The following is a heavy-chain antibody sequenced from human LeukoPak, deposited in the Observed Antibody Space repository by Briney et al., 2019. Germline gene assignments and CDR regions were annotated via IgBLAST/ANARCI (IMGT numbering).Heavy chain of an antibody. CDR3: ARDHGARTASDY. J-gene: IGHJ4*02. CDR1: GFTFSGYE. CDR2: INWNGGST. D-gene: IGHD6-6*01. V-gene: IGHV3-20*04. Sequence: PGGSLRLSCAASGFTFSGYEMNWVRQAPGKGLEWVSGINWNGGSTGYADSVKGRFTISRDNAKNSLYLQMNSLRAEDTALYYCARDHGARTASDYWGQGTLVTVSS.